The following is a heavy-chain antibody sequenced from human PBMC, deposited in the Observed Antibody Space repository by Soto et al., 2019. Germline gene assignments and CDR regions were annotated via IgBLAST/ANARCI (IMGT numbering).Heavy chain of an antibody. Sequence: QVQLVESGGGVVQPGRSLRLSCAASVFTFSSYGMHWVRQAPGKGLEWVAVISYDGSNKYYADSVKGRFTISRDNSKNTLYLQMNSLRAEDTAVYYCAKDSMRPNYDILTGYYNPGWDLDYWGQGTLVTVSS. CDR2: ISYDGSNK. CDR1: VFTFSSYG. D-gene: IGHD3-9*01. J-gene: IGHJ4*02. V-gene: IGHV3-30*18. CDR3: AKDSMRPNYDILTGYYNPGWDLDY.